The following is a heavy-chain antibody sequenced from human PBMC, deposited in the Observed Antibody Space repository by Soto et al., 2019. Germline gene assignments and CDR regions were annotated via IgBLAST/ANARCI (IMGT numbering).Heavy chain of an antibody. CDR3: ARRSSHLDYDSSDDRVYYFDY. J-gene: IGHJ4*02. CDR1: GYTFTGYY. V-gene: IGHV1-2*04. CDR2: INPNSGGT. Sequence: ASVKVSCKASGYTFTGYYMHWVRQAPGQGLEWMGWINPNSGGTNYAQKFQGWVTMTRDTSISTAYMGLSRLRSDDTAVYYCARRSSHLDYDSSDDRVYYFDYWGQGTLVTVSS. D-gene: IGHD3-22*01.